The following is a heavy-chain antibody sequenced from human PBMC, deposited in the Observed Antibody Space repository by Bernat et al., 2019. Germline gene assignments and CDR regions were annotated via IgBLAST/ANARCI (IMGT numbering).Heavy chain of an antibody. V-gene: IGHV3-11*05. D-gene: IGHD3-3*01. J-gene: IGHJ6*03. CDR2: ISSSSSYT. Sequence: QVQLVESGGGLVKPGGSLRLSCAASGFTFSDYYMSWIRQVPGKGLEWVSYISSSSSYTNYADSVKGRFTISRDNAKNSLYLQMNSLRAEDTAVYYCARRSRVSGVVIYDYYYCMDVWGRGTTVTVSS. CDR1: GFTFSDYY. CDR3: ARRSRVSGVVIYDYYYCMDV.